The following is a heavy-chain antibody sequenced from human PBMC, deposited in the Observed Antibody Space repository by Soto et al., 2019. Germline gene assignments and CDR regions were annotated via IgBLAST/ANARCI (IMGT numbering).Heavy chain of an antibody. D-gene: IGHD6-13*01. CDR1: GGTFSSYA. J-gene: IGHJ6*02. CDR2: IIPIFGTA. CDR3: ARAHNPTPKIADRRYSSSWYSLNYYYGMDV. Sequence: SVKVSCKASGGTFSSYAISWVRQAPGQGLEWMGGIIPIFGTANYAQKFQGRVTIPGDASTSTXXMEQSSLRSEDTAVYYCARAHNPTPKIADRRYSSSWYSLNYYYGMDVWGQGTTVTVSS. V-gene: IGHV1-69*13.